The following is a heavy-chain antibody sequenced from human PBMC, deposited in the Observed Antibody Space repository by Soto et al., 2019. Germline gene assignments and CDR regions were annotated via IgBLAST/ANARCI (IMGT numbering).Heavy chain of an antibody. CDR3: AVFTRVLVVGATGVY. CDR2: ISSSSSYI. J-gene: IGHJ4*02. V-gene: IGHV3-21*01. D-gene: IGHD2-15*01. Sequence: PGGPLRLSCAASGFTFSSYTMNWVRQAPGKGLEWVSSISSSSSYIYYADSVKGRFTISRDNAKNTLYLQMNSLIAEDTAVYYFAVFTRVLVVGATGVYWGQGTLVTVSS. CDR1: GFTFSSYT.